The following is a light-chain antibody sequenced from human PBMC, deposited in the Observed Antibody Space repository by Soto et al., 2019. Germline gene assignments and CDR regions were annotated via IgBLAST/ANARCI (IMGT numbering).Light chain of an antibody. CDR3: QSYDSSNHRVV. CDR2: EDN. J-gene: IGLJ2*01. V-gene: IGLV6-57*04. CDR1: SGSIASNY. Sequence: NFMLTQPHSVSESPRKTVTISCTRSSGSIASNYVQWYQQRPGSAPTTVIYEDNQRPSGVPDRFSGSIDSSSNSASLTISGLKTEDEADYYCQSYDSSNHRVVFGGGTKVTVL.